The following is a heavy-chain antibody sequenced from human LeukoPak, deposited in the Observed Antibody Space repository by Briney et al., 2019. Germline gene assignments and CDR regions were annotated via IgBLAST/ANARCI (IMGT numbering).Heavy chain of an antibody. CDR3: ASRTVTTFSPGNPDAFDI. J-gene: IGHJ3*02. CDR1: GGSFSGYY. V-gene: IGHV4-34*01. CDR2: INHSGST. D-gene: IGHD4-17*01. Sequence: SETLSLTCAVYGGSFSGYYWSWIRQPPGKGLEWIGEINHSGSTNYNPSLKSRVTISVDTSKNQFSLKLSSVTAADTAVYYCASRTVTTFSPGNPDAFDIWGQGTMVTVSS.